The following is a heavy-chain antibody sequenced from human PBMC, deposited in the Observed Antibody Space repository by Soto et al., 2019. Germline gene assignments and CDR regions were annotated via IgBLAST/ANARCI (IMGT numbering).Heavy chain of an antibody. Sequence: SEALSLTCSGSAVSISSYFWSWIRQPPGRGLEWIGYTYHRGSTNYSPSLRSRVAISLDTSENQFSLTVSSVTAADTAVYYCARIGGYHGPLDYWGQGTPVTAPQ. CDR2: TYHRGST. J-gene: IGHJ4*02. CDR3: ARIGGYHGPLDY. D-gene: IGHD3-16*02. CDR1: AVSISSYF. V-gene: IGHV4-59*12.